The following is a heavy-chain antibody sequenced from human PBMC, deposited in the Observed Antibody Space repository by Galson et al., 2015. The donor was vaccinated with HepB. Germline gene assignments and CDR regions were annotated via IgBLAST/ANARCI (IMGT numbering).Heavy chain of an antibody. V-gene: IGHV1-69*06. J-gene: IGHJ4*02. CDR3: ARLTEVYEGGGYYQAYYDY. CDR1: GGSVSSFA. CDR2: IIPIFRRT. Sequence: SVKVSCKVYGGSVSSFAVTWLRQAPGQGLDWMGRIIPIFRRTKYSQAFEGRFTITADRSTNTAYMELNSLTSADTAVYYCARLTEVYEGGGYYQAYYDYWGQGTLVTVSS. D-gene: IGHD5/OR15-5a*01.